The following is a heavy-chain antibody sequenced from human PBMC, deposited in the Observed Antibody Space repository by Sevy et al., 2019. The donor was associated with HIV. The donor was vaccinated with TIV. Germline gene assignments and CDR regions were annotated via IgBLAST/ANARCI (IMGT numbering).Heavy chain of an antibody. CDR2: IIPIFATV. V-gene: IGHV1-69*13. Sequence: ASVKVSCKASGGTFRQFPISWVRQAPGQGLEWMGGIIPIFATVNYAEKFQGRVTITADESTSTGYMELSSLRSEDTAIYFCARGDKALDRPKSPPIYHYDLDVWGQGTTVTVSS. CDR3: ARGDKALDRPKSPPIYHYDLDV. D-gene: IGHD5-18*01. CDR1: GGTFRQFP. J-gene: IGHJ6*02.